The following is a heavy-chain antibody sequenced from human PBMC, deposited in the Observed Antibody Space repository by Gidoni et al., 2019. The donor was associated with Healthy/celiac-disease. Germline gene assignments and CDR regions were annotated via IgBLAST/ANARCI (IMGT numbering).Heavy chain of an antibody. V-gene: IGHV1-3*01. D-gene: IGHD6-6*01. Sequence: GWINAGNGNTKYSQKFQGRVTITRDTSASTAYMELSSLRSEDTAVYYCARDQNIAARQSFYYYYYMDVWGKGTTVTVSS. CDR3: ARDQNIAARQSFYYYYYMDV. CDR2: INAGNGNT. J-gene: IGHJ6*03.